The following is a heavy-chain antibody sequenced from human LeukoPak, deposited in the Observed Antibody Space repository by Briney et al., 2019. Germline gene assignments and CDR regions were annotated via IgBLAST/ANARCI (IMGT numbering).Heavy chain of an antibody. Sequence: SETLSLTCTVSGGSISSSSYYWGWIRQPPGKGLEWIGSIYYSGSTYYNPSLKSRVTISVDTSKNQFSLKLSSVTAADTAVYYCAREGMDSGYDLYYFDYWGQGTLVTVSS. CDR3: AREGMDSGYDLYYFDY. J-gene: IGHJ4*02. CDR1: GGSISSSSYY. D-gene: IGHD5-12*01. V-gene: IGHV4-39*07. CDR2: IYYSGST.